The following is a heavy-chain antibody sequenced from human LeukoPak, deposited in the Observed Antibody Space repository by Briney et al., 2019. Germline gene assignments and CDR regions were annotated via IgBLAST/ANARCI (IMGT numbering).Heavy chain of an antibody. J-gene: IGHJ4*02. CDR2: IWYDGSNK. CDR1: GFTFSSYA. Sequence: PGGSLRLSCAASGFTFSSYAMHWVRQAPGKGLEWVAVIWYDGSNKYYADSVKGRFTISRDNSKNTLYLQMNSLRAEDTAVYYCARDETTGVLHFDYWGQGALVTVSS. CDR3: ARDETTGVLHFDY. V-gene: IGHV3-33*08. D-gene: IGHD4-11*01.